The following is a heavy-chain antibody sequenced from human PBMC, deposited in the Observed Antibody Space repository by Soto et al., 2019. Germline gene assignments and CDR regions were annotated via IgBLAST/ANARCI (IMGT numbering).Heavy chain of an antibody. CDR1: GDSVSSNSAA. D-gene: IGHD2-15*01. CDR3: AREVVVAAPLDY. V-gene: IGHV6-1*01. Sequence: QVQLQQSGPGLVKPSQTLSLTCAISGDSVSSNSAAWNWIRQSPSRGLEWLGRPYYRSRWYTDYAISVKSRXXIXPXXSKNQFSLQLNSVTPEDTAVYYCAREVVVAAPLDYWGQGTLVTVSS. J-gene: IGHJ4*02. CDR2: PYYRSRWYT.